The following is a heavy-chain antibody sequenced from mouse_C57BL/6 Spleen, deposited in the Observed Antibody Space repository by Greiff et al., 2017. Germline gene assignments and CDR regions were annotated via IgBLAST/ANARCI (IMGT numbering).Heavy chain of an antibody. D-gene: IGHD1-1*01. CDR2: ISSGGSYT. V-gene: IGHV5-6*01. Sequence: EVMLVESGGDLVKPGGSLKLSCAASGFTFSSYGMSWVRPTPDKRLEWVATISSGGSYTYYPDSVKGRFTISRDNTNITLYLQMSSLKSEDTAMYYCARHGKFITTVVAYYFDYWGKGTTLTVSS. CDR3: ARHGKFITTVVAYYFDY. J-gene: IGHJ2*01. CDR1: GFTFSSYG.